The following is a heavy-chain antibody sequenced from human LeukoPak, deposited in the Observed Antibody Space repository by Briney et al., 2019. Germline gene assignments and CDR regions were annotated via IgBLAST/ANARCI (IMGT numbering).Heavy chain of an antibody. V-gene: IGHV4-59*08. J-gene: IGHJ5*02. CDR1: GGSISSYY. CDR2: IYYSGST. D-gene: IGHD5-18*01. CDR3: AGVELGYSYGLNWFDP. Sequence: PSETLSLTCTVSGGSISSYYWSWIWQPPGKGLEWIGYIYYSGSTNYNPSLKSRVTISVDTSKNQFSMKLSSVTDADTDVYYCAGVELGYSYGLNWFDPWGQGTLVTVSS.